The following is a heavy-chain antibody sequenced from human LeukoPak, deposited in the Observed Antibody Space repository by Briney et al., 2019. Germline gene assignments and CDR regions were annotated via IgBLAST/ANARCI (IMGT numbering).Heavy chain of an antibody. CDR3: ARDQVGVVTVNYYYYGMDV. CDR2: ISGSGGST. Sequence: HPGGSLRLSCAASGFTFSSYAMNWVRQAPGKGLEWVSAISGSGGSTYYAKSVKGRFTISRDNSRNTLYLQMNSLRAEDTAVYYCARDQVGVVTVNYYYYGMDVWGQGTTVTVSS. J-gene: IGHJ6*02. CDR1: GFTFSSYA. D-gene: IGHD4-23*01. V-gene: IGHV3-23*01.